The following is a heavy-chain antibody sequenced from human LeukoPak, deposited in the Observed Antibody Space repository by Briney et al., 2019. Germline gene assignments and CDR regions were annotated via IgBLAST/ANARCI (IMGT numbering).Heavy chain of an antibody. V-gene: IGHV4-59*01. CDR3: ARLGPCSSTSCYGDY. D-gene: IGHD2-2*01. Sequence: SETLSLTCTVSGDSISSYYWNWIRQPPGKGLEWIGYIYYSGSTNYNPSLKSRVTISVDTSKNQFSLKLSSVTAADTAVYYCARLGPCSSTSCYGDYWGQGTLVTVSS. J-gene: IGHJ4*02. CDR2: IYYSGST. CDR1: GDSISSYY.